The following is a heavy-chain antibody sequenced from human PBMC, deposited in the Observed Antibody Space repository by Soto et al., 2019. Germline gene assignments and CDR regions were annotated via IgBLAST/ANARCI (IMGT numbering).Heavy chain of an antibody. D-gene: IGHD3-10*01. CDR1: GFTCSDYS. CDR2: ISSSSSII. V-gene: IGHV3-48*01. J-gene: IGHJ6*03. Sequence: GGSLGLSCVASGFTCSDYSMNWVRQAPGTGLEWVSYISSSSSIIYYADSVKGRFTISRDNAKKSLYLQMNSLRAEDTAIYYCARDSGSTYYYYYMDVWGKGTTVTVSS. CDR3: ARDSGSTYYYYYMDV.